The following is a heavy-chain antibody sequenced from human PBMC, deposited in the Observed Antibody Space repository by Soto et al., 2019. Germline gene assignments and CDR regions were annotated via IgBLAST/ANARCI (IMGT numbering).Heavy chain of an antibody. J-gene: IGHJ4*02. Sequence: TLSLTCTVSGGSISSGGYYWSWIRQHPGKGLEWIGYIYYSGSTYYNPSLKSRVTISVDTSKNQFSLKLSSVTAADTAVYYCARVTMVRGVPRALDYWGQGTLVTVSS. CDR2: IYYSGST. CDR3: ARVTMVRGVPRALDY. CDR1: GGSISSGGYY. V-gene: IGHV4-31*03. D-gene: IGHD3-10*01.